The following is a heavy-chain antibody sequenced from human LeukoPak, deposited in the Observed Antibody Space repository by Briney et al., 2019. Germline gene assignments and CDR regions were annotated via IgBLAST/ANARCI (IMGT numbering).Heavy chain of an antibody. CDR3: ARVEQLPLREGPPEHYFDY. CDR2: IYPGDSDT. Sequence: GESLKISCKGSGYSFTSYWIGWVRQMPGKGLEWMGIIYPGDSDTRYSPSFQGQVTISADKSISTAYLQWSSLKASDTAMYYCARVEQLPLREGPPEHYFDYWGQGTLVTVSS. V-gene: IGHV5-51*01. D-gene: IGHD1/OR15-1a*01. CDR1: GYSFTSYW. J-gene: IGHJ4*02.